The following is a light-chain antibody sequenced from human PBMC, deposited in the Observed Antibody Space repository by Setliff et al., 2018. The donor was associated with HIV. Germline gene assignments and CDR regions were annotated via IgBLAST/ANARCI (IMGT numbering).Light chain of an antibody. V-gene: IGLV2-23*02. CDR2: DVT. CDR1: SSDIGDYES. Sequence: QSALTQPASVSGSPGRSITISCTGSSSDIGDYESVSWYQQHPGEVPKLMIYDVTKRPSGVSNRFSASKSGNTASLTISGLQAVDEAHYYCCSYAGGDTWIFGGGTK. J-gene: IGLJ2*01. CDR3: CSYAGGDTWI.